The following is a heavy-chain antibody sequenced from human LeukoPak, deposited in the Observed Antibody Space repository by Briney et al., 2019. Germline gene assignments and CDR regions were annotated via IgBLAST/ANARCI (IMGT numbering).Heavy chain of an antibody. V-gene: IGHV4-59*13. D-gene: IGHD2-15*01. J-gene: IGHJ3*02. CDR1: GGSISSYY. CDR2: IYYSGST. CDR3: AREVVVVVAATKIVSAFDI. Sequence: PSETLSLTCTVSGGSISSYYWSWIRQPPGKGLEWIGYIYYSGSTNYNPSLKSRVTISVDTSKNQFSLKLSSVTAADTAVYYCAREVVVVVAATKIVSAFDIWGQGTMVTVSS.